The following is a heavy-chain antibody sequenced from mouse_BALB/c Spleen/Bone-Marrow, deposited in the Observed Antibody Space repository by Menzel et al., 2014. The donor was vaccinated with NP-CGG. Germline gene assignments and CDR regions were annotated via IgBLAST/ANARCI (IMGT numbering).Heavy chain of an antibody. CDR2: ISYDGSN. V-gene: IGHV3-6*02. J-gene: IGHJ4*01. CDR3: SRERTEGAMDS. CDR1: GYSITSGYY. Sequence: QSGLGLVKPSQSLSLTCSVTGYSITSGYYWNWIRQFPGNGLEWMGYISYDGSNNYNPSLKNRVSITRDTSKNQFFLRLISVTAEDSATYYCSRERTEGAMDSWGQGTSVTVSS.